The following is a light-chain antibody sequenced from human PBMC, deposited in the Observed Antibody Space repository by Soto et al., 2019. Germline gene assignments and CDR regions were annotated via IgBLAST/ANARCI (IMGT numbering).Light chain of an antibody. V-gene: IGKV3-20*01. CDR1: QRVGSDY. J-gene: IGKJ1*01. CDR3: QQYAISRT. Sequence: EIVMTQSPATLSVSPGERATLSCRASQRVGSDYLAWYQQKRGQAPRLLIYGASSRATGVPDRFSGSGSGTDFTLHISRLEPEDFAVYYCQQYAISRTFGQGTKVDIK. CDR2: GAS.